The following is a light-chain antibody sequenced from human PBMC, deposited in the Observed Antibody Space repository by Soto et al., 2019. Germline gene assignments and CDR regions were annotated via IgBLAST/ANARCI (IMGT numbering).Light chain of an antibody. CDR1: QGISTL. Sequence: DIQMPQYPSSVSAAVGDRVTITCRASQGISTLLAWYQHKPGKGPKLLIYTASSLESGAPSRFSGVGSGTDFTLTISSLQPEEFATYYCQQANSFPPTFGGGTKVEIK. CDR2: TAS. CDR3: QQANSFPPT. J-gene: IGKJ4*01. V-gene: IGKV1-12*01.